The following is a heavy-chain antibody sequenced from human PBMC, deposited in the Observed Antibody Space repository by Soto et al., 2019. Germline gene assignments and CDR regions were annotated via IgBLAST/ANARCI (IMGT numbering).Heavy chain of an antibody. Sequence: SETLSLTCTVSGGSVSSSNYSWSWIRQPPGKGLEWIGYIYHSGSTYYNPSLKSRVTISIDRSKNQFSLKLSSVTAADTAVYYCARGQRREDWFDPWGQGTLVTSPQ. CDR1: GGSVSSSNYS. D-gene: IGHD1-26*01. J-gene: IGHJ5*02. CDR2: IYHSGST. CDR3: ARGQRREDWFDP. V-gene: IGHV4-30-2*01.